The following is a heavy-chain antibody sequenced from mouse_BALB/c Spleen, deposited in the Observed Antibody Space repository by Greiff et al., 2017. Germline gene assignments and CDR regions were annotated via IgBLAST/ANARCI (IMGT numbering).Heavy chain of an antibody. D-gene: IGHD6-1*01. V-gene: IGHV1-9*01. CDR3: ASGRKPGAY. CDR1: GYTFSSYW. J-gene: IGHJ3*01. Sequence: VQLQQSGAELMKPGASVKISCKATGYTFSSYWIEWVKQRPGHGLEWIGEILPGSGSTNYNEKFKGKATFTADTSSNTAYMQLSSLTSEDSAVYYCASGRKPGAYWGQGTLVTVSA. CDR2: ILPGSGST.